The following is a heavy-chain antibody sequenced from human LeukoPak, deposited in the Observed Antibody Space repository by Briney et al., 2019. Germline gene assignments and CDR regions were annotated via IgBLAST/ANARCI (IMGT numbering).Heavy chain of an antibody. D-gene: IGHD4-17*01. J-gene: IGHJ4*02. Sequence: SETLSLTCAVYGGSFSGYYWSWIRQPPGKGLEWIGEINHSGSTNYNPSLKSRVTISVDTSKNQFSLKVSSVTAADTAVYYCARGQGTVTTHWGQGTLVTVSS. CDR2: INHSGST. CDR1: GGSFSGYY. V-gene: IGHV4-34*01. CDR3: ARGQGTVTTH.